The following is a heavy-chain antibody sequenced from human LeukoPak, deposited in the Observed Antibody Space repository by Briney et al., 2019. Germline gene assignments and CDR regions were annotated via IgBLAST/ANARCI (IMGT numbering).Heavy chain of an antibody. D-gene: IGHD6-19*01. J-gene: IGHJ4*02. V-gene: IGHV3-23*01. CDR3: AKRNSGCFDY. CDR1: GFTFSSFA. Sequence: GGSLRLSCAASGFTFSSFAMSWVRQAPGKGLEWVSAVSGSGGSTYYADSVKGRFTISRDNSENTLYLQMNSLRADDTAVYYCAKRNSGCFDYWGQGTLVTVSS. CDR2: VSGSGGST.